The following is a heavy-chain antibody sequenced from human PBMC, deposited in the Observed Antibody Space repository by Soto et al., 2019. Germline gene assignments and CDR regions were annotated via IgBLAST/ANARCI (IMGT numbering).Heavy chain of an antibody. D-gene: IGHD2-2*01. J-gene: IGHJ4*02. V-gene: IGHV4-59*02. CDR1: GGSVNSFS. CDR3: ARDLRYGGGFYGFDY. CDR2: IYDSGTT. Sequence: QVQLQESGPGLVKPSETLSLTCTVSGGSVNSFSWSWIRQAPGKGLEWIGYIYDSGTTNYNPSLKSRGTISVATSKKQVSLKLSSVTAADTAVYYCARDLRYGGGFYGFDYWGQGTLVTVSS.